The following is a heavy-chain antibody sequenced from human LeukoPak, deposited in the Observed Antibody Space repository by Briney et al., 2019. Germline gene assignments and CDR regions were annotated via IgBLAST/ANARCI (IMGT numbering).Heavy chain of an antibody. CDR1: GGTFSSYA. Sequence: ASVTVSCKASGGTFSSYAISWVRQAPGQGLEWMGGIIPIFGTANYAQKFQGRVTMTRNTSISTAYMELSSLRSEDTAVYYCARRNYYYYYMDVWGKGTTVTISS. CDR3: ARRNYYYYYMDV. CDR2: IIPIFGTA. J-gene: IGHJ6*03. V-gene: IGHV1-69*05.